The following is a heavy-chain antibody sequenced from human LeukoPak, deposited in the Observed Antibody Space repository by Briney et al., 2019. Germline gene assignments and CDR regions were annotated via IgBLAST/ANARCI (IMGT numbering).Heavy chain of an antibody. D-gene: IGHD3-10*01. CDR1: GFTFSSYA. CDR3: ARGDYYGSGSYYNPLDY. J-gene: IGHJ4*02. CDR2: ISSNGGST. V-gene: IGHV3-64*01. Sequence: GGSLRLSCAASGFTFSSYAMHWVRQAPGKGLEYVSAISSNGGSTYYANSVKGRFTISRDNSKSTLYLQMGSLRAEDMAVYYCARGDYYGSGSYYNPLDYWGQGTLVTVSS.